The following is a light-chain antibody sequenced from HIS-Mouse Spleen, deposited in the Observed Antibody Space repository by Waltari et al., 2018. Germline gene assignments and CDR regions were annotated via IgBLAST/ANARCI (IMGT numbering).Light chain of an antibody. Sequence: QSVLTQPPSASGTPGQRVTISCSGSSSNIGSNYVYWYQQLPGTAPKLLIYRNNSRPSGVLDRCSGSQSGTSASLAISGLRSEDEADYYCAAWDDSLSGPVFGGGTKLTVL. CDR1: SSNIGSNY. CDR2: RNN. V-gene: IGLV1-47*01. CDR3: AAWDDSLSGPV. J-gene: IGLJ3*02.